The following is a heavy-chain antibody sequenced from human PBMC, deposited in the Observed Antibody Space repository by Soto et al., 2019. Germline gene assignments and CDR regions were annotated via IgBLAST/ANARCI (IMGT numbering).Heavy chain of an antibody. D-gene: IGHD1-26*01. J-gene: IGHJ2*01. Sequence: QVQLVQSGAEVKKPGASVKVSCKASGYTFTSYAMHWVRQAPGQRLEWMGWINAGNGNTKYSQKFQGRVTITRDTTASTAYMELSSLRSEETAVYSCASGGSHSSYFDLWGRGTLVTVSS. CDR1: GYTFTSYA. V-gene: IGHV1-3*01. CDR2: INAGNGNT. CDR3: ASGGSHSSYFDL.